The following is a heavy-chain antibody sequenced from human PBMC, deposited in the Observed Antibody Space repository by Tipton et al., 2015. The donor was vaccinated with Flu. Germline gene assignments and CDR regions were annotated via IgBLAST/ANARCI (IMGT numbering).Heavy chain of an antibody. V-gene: IGHV4-59*01. CDR1: GDSIRSSY. CDR3: ARDTKGQAL. J-gene: IGHJ2*01. D-gene: IGHD3-3*01. Sequence: TLSLTCTVSGDSIRSSYWSWIRQPPGKGLEWIGYIYYSGTTGYNPSLKSRVTISLDTPKNQFSLKLSTVTAADTAVYYCARDTKGQALWGRGTQVTVSS. CDR2: IYYSGTT.